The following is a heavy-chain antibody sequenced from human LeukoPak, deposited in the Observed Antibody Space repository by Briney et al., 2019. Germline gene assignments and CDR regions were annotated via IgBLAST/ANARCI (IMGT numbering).Heavy chain of an antibody. CDR1: GFTFSSYG. V-gene: IGHV3-30*03. D-gene: IGHD3-22*01. CDR3: ARDNPPYYYDSSGHDAFDI. Sequence: GGSLRLSCAASGFTFSSYGMHWVRQAPGKGLEWVAVISYDGSNKYYADSVKGRFTISRDNSKNTLYLQMNSLRAEDTAVYYCARDNPPYYYDSSGHDAFDIWGQGTMVTVSS. CDR2: ISYDGSNK. J-gene: IGHJ3*02.